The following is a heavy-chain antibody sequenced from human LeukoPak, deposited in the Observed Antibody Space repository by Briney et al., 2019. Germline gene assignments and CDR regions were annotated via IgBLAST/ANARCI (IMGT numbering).Heavy chain of an antibody. CDR1: GYTFTAYY. V-gene: IGHV1-2*02. CDR2: INPNSGGT. J-gene: IGHJ6*04. CDR3: AKVCGLYCSSTSCYDCDV. D-gene: IGHD2-2*01. Sequence: ASVKVSCKASGYTFTAYYIHWVRQAPGQGLEWVGWINPNSGGTNYAQKFQGRVTLTRDTSITTACMELNRLRSDDTAVYYCAKVCGLYCSSTSCYDCDVWGKGTTVTVSS.